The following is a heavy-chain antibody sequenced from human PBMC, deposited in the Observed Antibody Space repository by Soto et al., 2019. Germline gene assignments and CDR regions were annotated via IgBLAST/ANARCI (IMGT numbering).Heavy chain of an antibody. Sequence: QVQLQESGPGLVKPSGTLSLTCAVSSGSISSSNWWSWVRQPPGKGLEWIGEIYHSGSTNYNPSLKSRVTISVDKSKIQFSLKLSSVTAADTAVYYCARAPTTLGYYYYMDVWGKGTTVTVSS. V-gene: IGHV4-4*02. CDR3: ARAPTTLGYYYYMDV. J-gene: IGHJ6*03. CDR2: IYHSGST. CDR1: SGSISSSNW. D-gene: IGHD4-17*01.